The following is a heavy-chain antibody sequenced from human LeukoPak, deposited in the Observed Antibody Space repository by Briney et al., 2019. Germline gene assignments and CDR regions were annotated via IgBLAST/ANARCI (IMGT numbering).Heavy chain of an antibody. Sequence: GGSLRLSCAASGFTFSSYAMSWVRQAPGKGLEWVSAMSGSGPATFYADSVKGRFTISRDNSRNTLYLQINSLRPEDTAIYYCARQLGYCRTGTCYFEYWGQGTLVTVSS. D-gene: IGHD2-15*01. CDR3: ARQLGYCRTGTCYFEY. V-gene: IGHV3-23*01. J-gene: IGHJ4*02. CDR2: MSGSGPAT. CDR1: GFTFSSYA.